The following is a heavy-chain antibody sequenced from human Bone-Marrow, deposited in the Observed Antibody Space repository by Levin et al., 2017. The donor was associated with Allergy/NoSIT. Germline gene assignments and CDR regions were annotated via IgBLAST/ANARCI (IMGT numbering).Heavy chain of an antibody. CDR1: GLSISTSGVG. D-gene: IGHD4-23*01. CDR3: GRLGNAYFDL. Sequence: SGPTLVKPTQTLTLTCTLSGLSISTSGVGVGWIRRPPGKALEWLAFIYWDDHKRYRPSLKSRLTISKDTSKNQVVLTMTNLDPVDTATYYCGRLGNAYFDLWGRGTQVTVSS. J-gene: IGHJ2*01. V-gene: IGHV2-5*02. CDR2: IYWDDHK.